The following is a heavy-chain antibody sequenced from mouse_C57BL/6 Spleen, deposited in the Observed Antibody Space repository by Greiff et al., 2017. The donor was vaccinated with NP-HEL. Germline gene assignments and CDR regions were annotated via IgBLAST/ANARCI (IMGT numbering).Heavy chain of an antibody. Sequence: QVQLQQPGAELVKPGASVKLSCKASGYTFTSYWMHWVKQRPGQGLEWIGMIHPNSGSTNYNEKFKSKATLTVDKSSSTAYMQLSSLTSEDSAVYYCARSVGRGYFDYWGQGTTLTVSS. V-gene: IGHV1-64*01. J-gene: IGHJ2*01. CDR3: ARSVGRGYFDY. D-gene: IGHD4-1*01. CDR1: GYTFTSYW. CDR2: IHPNSGST.